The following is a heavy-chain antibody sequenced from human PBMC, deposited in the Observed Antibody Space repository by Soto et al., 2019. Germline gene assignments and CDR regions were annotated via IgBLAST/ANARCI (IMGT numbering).Heavy chain of an antibody. CDR2: ISSSSSYI. CDR3: ARGVSGWSSIWYKTLSGSYSGDY. J-gene: IGHJ4*02. Sequence: EVQLVESGGGMVKPGGSLRLSCAASGFTFSRYSMNWVRQAPGKGLEWVSSISSSSSYIYYADSVKGRFTISRDNAKNSLYLQMNSLRAEDTAVYYCARGVSGWSSIWYKTLSGSYSGDYGGQGTLVTVSS. D-gene: IGHD1-26*01. CDR1: GFTFSRYS. V-gene: IGHV3-21*01.